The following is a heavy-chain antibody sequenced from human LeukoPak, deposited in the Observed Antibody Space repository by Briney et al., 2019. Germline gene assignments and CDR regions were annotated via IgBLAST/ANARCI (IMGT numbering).Heavy chain of an antibody. D-gene: IGHD3-3*01. J-gene: IGHJ6*03. V-gene: IGHV3-7*01. CDR1: GFTFSSHR. CDR3: ARETSYDFWSGPTHYFYYYIYV. Sequence: GGSLRLSCAAYGFTFSSHRLTWVRQAPGKGLEWVANIKQDESEKSYVDSVKGRFTISRDNAKNSLYLQMSSLRAEDTGVYYCARETSYDFWSGPTHYFYYYIYVWGKGTTVTVSS. CDR2: IKQDESEK.